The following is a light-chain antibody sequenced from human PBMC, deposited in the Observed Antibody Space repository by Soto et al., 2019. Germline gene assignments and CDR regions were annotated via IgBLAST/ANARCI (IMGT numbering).Light chain of an antibody. CDR3: QQYNTYFSPT. Sequence: DLLMIECPSFLSAAVGDIVTITCRASQSISTWVAWYQQKPGKDPKLLIYKTSSLESGVPSRFRGSGSGTEFTLTISGLQPEEFASYYCQQYNTYFSPTFGGGTKVDIK. CDR1: QSISTW. V-gene: IGKV1-5*03. CDR2: KTS. J-gene: IGKJ4*01.